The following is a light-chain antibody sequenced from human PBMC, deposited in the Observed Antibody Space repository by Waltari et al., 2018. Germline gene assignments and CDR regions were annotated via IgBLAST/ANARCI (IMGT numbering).Light chain of an antibody. CDR2: YDS. J-gene: IGLJ2*01. Sequence: SYVVTPSPSVSVAPGETARITCGGDHIGSQSVHWYQQRPGQAPVLVISYDSDRPSGIPERFSGSNSGNTATLTISWVEAEDEADYYCLVWHSTIDHQGVFGGGTKLTVL. V-gene: IGLV3-21*04. CDR1: HIGSQS. CDR3: LVWHSTIDHQGV.